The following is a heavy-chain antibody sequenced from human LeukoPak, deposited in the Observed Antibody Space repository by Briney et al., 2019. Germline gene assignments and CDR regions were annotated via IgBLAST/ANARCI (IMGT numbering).Heavy chain of an antibody. Sequence: GESLKISCKGSGYSFTSYWIGWVRQMPGKGLEWMGIIYPGDSDTRYSPSFQGQVTISADKSISTAYLQWSSLKASDTAMYYCARSYTSSWAGFDPWGQGTLVTVSS. CDR2: IYPGDSDT. V-gene: IGHV5-51*01. CDR3: ARSYTSSWAGFDP. CDR1: GYSFTSYW. D-gene: IGHD6-13*01. J-gene: IGHJ5*02.